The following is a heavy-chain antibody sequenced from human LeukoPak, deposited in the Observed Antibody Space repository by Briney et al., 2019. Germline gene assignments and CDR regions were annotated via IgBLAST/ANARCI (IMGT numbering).Heavy chain of an antibody. CDR1: GLSVSSDY. CDR2: LYSGGST. CDR3: LKGREGYYGHY. V-gene: IGHV3-53*05. J-gene: IGHJ4*02. Sequence: PGGSLRLSCVASGLSVSSDYMTWVRQAPGKELEWVSVLYSGGSTYYADSVKGRFTISRDNSKNTLYLQMSSLRPDDTAVYYCLKGREGYYGHYWGQGTLVTVSS. D-gene: IGHD3-10*01.